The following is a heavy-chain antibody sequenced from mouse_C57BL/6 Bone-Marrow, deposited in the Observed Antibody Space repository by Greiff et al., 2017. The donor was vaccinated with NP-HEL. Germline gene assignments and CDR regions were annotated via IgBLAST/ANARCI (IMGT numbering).Heavy chain of an antibody. CDR1: GYTFTDYY. Sequence: VQLKQSGPELVKPGASVKISCKASGYTFTDYYMNWVKQSHGKSLEWIGDINPNNGGTSYNQKFKGKATLTVDKSSSTAYMELRSLTSEDSAVYYCARTQFGCWGQGTLVTVSA. CDR2: INPNNGGT. J-gene: IGHJ3*02. CDR3: ARTQFGC. V-gene: IGHV1-26*01.